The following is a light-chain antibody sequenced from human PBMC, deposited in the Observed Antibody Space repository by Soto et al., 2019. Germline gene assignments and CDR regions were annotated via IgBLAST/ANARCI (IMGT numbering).Light chain of an antibody. CDR3: SSYTTSISYV. Sequence: LTQPASVSGSPGQSITISCTGTISDVGGYNTVSWYQQHPGKVPKLMIHDVSDRPSWVSDRFSGSKSGNTASLTISGLQAEDEADYYCSSYTTSISYVFGSGTKVTVL. J-gene: IGLJ1*01. V-gene: IGLV2-14*01. CDR2: DVS. CDR1: ISDVGGYNT.